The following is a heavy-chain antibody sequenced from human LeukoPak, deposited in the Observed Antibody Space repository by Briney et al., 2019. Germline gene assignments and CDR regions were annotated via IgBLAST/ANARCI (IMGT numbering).Heavy chain of an antibody. CDR1: GGSISRGSYY. V-gene: IGHV4-61*02. CDR3: ARGTTSIPDY. CDR2: IYTSGST. D-gene: IGHD1/OR15-1a*01. Sequence: SETLSLTCTVSGGSISRGSYYWSWIRQPAGKGLEWIGRIYTSGSTNYNPSLKSRVTISVDTSKNQFSLKLSSVTAADTAVYYCARGTTSIPDYWGQGTLVTVSS. J-gene: IGHJ4*02.